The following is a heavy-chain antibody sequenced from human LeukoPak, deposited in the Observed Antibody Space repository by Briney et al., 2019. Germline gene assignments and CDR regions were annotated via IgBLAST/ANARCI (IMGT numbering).Heavy chain of an antibody. Sequence: SETLSLTCTVSGGSISGYYWSWIRQPAEKGLEWIGRIHTSGSTNYNPSLKSRVTMSGDTSKNQFSLRLSSVTAADTAVYYCARTSELDYSNSPVELAAWGQGTLVTVSS. CDR3: ARTSELDYSNSPVELAA. J-gene: IGHJ4*02. D-gene: IGHD4-11*01. V-gene: IGHV4-4*07. CDR2: IHTSGST. CDR1: GGSISGYY.